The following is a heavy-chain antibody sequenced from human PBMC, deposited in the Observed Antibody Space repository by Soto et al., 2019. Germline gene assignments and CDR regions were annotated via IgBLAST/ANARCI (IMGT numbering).Heavy chain of an antibody. V-gene: IGHV3-33*01. D-gene: IGHD7-27*01. J-gene: IGHJ4*02. CDR2: IWYDGSNT. Sequence: GGSLRLSCAASGFIFSSFGMHWVRQAPGKGLEWVAHIWYDGSNTYYADSVKGRFSISRDNSRNTLYLQRNSLRAEDTALYHCVRDLLGSGGHFDYWGQGTPVTVSS. CDR3: VRDLLGSGGHFDY. CDR1: GFIFSSFG.